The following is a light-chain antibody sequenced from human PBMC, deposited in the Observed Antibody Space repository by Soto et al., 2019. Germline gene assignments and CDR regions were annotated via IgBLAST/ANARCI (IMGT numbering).Light chain of an antibody. CDR2: EDS. CDR3: QSFDISNVV. V-gene: IGLV6-57*04. CDR1: SGSIASNY. Sequence: NFMLTQPHSVSESPGKTVTISCTRSSGSIASNYVQWYQQRPGSAPTPVIYEDSQRPSGVPDRFSGSIDSSSNSASLTISRLKTEDEVDYYCQSFDISNVVFGGGTKLTVL. J-gene: IGLJ2*01.